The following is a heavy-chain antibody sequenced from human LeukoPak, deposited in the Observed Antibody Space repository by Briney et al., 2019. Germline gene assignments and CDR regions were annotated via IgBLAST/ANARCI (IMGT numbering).Heavy chain of an antibody. V-gene: IGHV1-8*01. CDR1: GYTFTSYD. D-gene: IGHD3-10*01. CDR2: MNPNSGNT. CDR3: ARKGPVNYYYYYMDV. Sequence: ASVKVPCKASGYTFTSYDINWVRQATGQGLEWMGWMNPNSGNTGYAQKFQGRVTMTRNTSISTAYMELSSLRSEDTAVYFCARKGPVNYYYYYMDVWGKGTTVTVSS. J-gene: IGHJ6*03.